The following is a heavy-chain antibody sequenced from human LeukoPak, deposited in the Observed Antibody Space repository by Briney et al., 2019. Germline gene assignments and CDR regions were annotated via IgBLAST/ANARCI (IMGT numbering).Heavy chain of an antibody. CDR1: GFTFSSYV. Sequence: GGSLRLSCAASGFTFSSYVMDWVRQAPGKGLEWVSSISTRSTYIYYADSVKGRFTISRDNAKNSLYLQMNSLRAEDTALYYCAKDLYSSGWTDFDYWGQGTLVTVSS. V-gene: IGHV3-21*04. J-gene: IGHJ4*02. CDR2: ISTRSTYI. CDR3: AKDLYSSGWTDFDY. D-gene: IGHD6-19*01.